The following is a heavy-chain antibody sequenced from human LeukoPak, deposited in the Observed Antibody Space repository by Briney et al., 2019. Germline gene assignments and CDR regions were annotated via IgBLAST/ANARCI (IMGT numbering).Heavy chain of an antibody. CDR2: ISGDGGST. CDR3: AKDNYGLFDY. J-gene: IGHJ4*02. CDR1: GFTFDDYA. V-gene: IGHV3-43*02. Sequence: GGSLGLSCAASGFTFDDYAMHWVRHAPGKGLEWVSLISGDGGSTYYADSVKGRFTISRDNSKNSLYLQMNRLRTEDTALYYCAKDNYGLFDYWGQGTLVTVTS. D-gene: IGHD3-10*01.